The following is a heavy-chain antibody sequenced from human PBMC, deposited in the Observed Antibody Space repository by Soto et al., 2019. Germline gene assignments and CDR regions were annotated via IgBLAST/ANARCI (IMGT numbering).Heavy chain of an antibody. J-gene: IGHJ5*02. CDR3: ARGPHIVVVPAAILKGSNWFDP. CDR2: INLSGST. D-gene: IGHD2-2*01. CDR1: GGSFSGYY. Sequence: PSETLSLTCAVYGGSFSGYYWSWVRQPPGKGLEWVGEINLSGSTNYNPTLKSRVTISVDTSKNQFSLKLSSVTAADTAVYYCARGPHIVVVPAAILKGSNWFDPWGQGTLVT. V-gene: IGHV4-34*01.